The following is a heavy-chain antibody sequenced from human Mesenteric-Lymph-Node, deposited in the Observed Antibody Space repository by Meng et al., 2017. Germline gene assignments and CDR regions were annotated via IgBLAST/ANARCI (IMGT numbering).Heavy chain of an antibody. CDR3: AREEAPWYQTNWFDP. CDR1: GFTVSSNY. V-gene: IGHV3-66*02. J-gene: IGHJ5*02. CDR2: IYSGGST. D-gene: IGHD2-2*01. Sequence: GGSLRLSCAASGFTVSSNYMSWVRQAPGKGLEWVSVIYSGGSTYYADSVKGRFTISRDNSTNTLYLQMNSLRAEDTAVYYCAREEAPWYQTNWFDPWGQGIMVTVSS.